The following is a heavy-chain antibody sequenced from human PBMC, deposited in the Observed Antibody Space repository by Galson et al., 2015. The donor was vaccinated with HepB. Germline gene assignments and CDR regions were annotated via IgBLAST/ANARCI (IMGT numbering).Heavy chain of an antibody. Sequence: SLRLSCAASGFTFSSYGLHWVRQAPGKGLEWVAVISYDGSNKYYADSVKGRFTISRDSSKNTLYPQMNSLRAEDTAVYYCAKPRHIAVAGTFDYWGQGTLVTVSS. CDR2: ISYDGSNK. J-gene: IGHJ4*02. D-gene: IGHD6-19*01. V-gene: IGHV3-30*18. CDR1: GFTFSSYG. CDR3: AKPRHIAVAGTFDY.